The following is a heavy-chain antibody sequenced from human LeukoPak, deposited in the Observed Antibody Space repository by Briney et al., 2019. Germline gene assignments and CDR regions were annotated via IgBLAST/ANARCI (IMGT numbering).Heavy chain of an antibody. Sequence: SETLSLTCAVYGGSFSGYYWSWIRQPPGKGLEWIGEINHSGSTNYNPSLKSRVTISVDTSKNQFSLKLSSVTAADTAVYHCARSSRRLDPWGQGTLVTVSS. V-gene: IGHV4-34*01. CDR3: ARSSRRLDP. D-gene: IGHD2-2*01. CDR1: GGSFSGYY. J-gene: IGHJ5*02. CDR2: INHSGST.